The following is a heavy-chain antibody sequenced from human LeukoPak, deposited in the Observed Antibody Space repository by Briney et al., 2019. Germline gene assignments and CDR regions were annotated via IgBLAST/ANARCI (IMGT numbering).Heavy chain of an antibody. D-gene: IGHD2-2*01. Sequence: ASVKVSRKASGGTFSSYAISWVRQAPGQGLEWMGGIIPIFGTANYAQKFQGRVTITADESTSTAYMELSSLRSEDTAVYYCARAVVPAGTLYYYYGMDVWGKGTTVTVSS. V-gene: IGHV1-69*13. CDR3: ARAVVPAGTLYYYYGMDV. CDR1: GGTFSSYA. CDR2: IIPIFGTA. J-gene: IGHJ6*04.